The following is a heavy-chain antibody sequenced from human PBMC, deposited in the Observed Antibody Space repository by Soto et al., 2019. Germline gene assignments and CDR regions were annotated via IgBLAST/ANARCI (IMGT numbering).Heavy chain of an antibody. CDR3: ARVSGSYYYGMDV. D-gene: IGHD1-26*01. CDR1: GGSISSGDYY. J-gene: IGHJ6*02. Sequence: SETLSLTCTVSGGSISSGDYYWSWISQPPGKGLEWIGYIYYSGSTYYNPSLKSRVTISVDKSKNQFSLKLSSVTAADTAVYYCARVSGSYYYGMDVWGQGTTVTVSS. V-gene: IGHV4-30-4*01. CDR2: IYYSGST.